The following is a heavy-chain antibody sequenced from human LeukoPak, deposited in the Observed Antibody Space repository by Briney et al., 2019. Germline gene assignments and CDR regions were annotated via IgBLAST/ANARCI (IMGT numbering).Heavy chain of an antibody. Sequence: GGSLRLSCAASGFTFSSYWMSWVRQAPGKGLGWVANIKQDGSEKYYVDSVKGRFTISRDNAKNALYLQMNSLRAEDTAVYYCAREADTAMVKGTYYFDYWGQGTLVTVSS. CDR3: AREADTAMVKGTYYFDY. CDR2: IKQDGSEK. V-gene: IGHV3-7*03. CDR1: GFTFSSYW. D-gene: IGHD5-18*01. J-gene: IGHJ4*02.